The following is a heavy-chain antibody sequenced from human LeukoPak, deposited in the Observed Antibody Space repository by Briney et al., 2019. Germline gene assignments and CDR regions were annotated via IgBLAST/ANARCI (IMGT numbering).Heavy chain of an antibody. CDR2: ISYDGSNK. D-gene: IGHD3-16*01. CDR1: GFTFSSYG. CDR3: AKPAYAGYYYYMDG. J-gene: IGHJ6*03. Sequence: PGRSLRLSCAASGFTFSSYGMHWVRQAPGKGLEWVALISYDGSNKDYADSVKGRFTISRDNSKNTLYLQMNSQRVEDTAVYYCAKPAYAGYYYYMDGWGKGTTVTVSS. V-gene: IGHV3-30*18.